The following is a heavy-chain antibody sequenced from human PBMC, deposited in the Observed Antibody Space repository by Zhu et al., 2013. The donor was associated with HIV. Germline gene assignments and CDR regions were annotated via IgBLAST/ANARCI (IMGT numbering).Heavy chain of an antibody. CDR3: ARDHNSGYYSYFDY. CDR1: GGTFSSYA. CDR2: IIPMFGTA. J-gene: IGHJ4*02. V-gene: IGHV1-69*01. Sequence: QVQLVQSGAEVKKPGSSVKVSCKASGGTFSSYAISWVRQAPGQGLEWMGGIIPMFGTANYAQKFQGRVTITADESTSTAYMQLSSLRSEDTAVYYCARDHNSGYYSYFDYWGQGTLVTGLL. D-gene: IGHD3-22*01.